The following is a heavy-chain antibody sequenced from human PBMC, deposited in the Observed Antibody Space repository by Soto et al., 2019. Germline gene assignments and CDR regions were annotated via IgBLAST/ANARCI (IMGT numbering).Heavy chain of an antibody. V-gene: IGHV3-21*06. CDR3: AREGVHNYTEYYFDY. CDR1: GFTFSYYP. D-gene: IGHD3-10*01. J-gene: IGHJ4*02. CDR2: ISGVRDYI. Sequence: VGSLRVSCAASGFTFSYYPLHWVRRAPGKGLEWVSSISGVRDYIRYADSVKGRFAISRDNAKTSLYLQMNSLTAEDTAVYYCAREGVHNYTEYYFDYWGQGTLVTVSS.